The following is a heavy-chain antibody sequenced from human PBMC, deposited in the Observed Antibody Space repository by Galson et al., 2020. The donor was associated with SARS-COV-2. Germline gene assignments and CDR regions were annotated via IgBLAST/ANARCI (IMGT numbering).Heavy chain of an antibody. CDR3: ARTENNYYILTGYYYYFDY. V-gene: IGHV2-70*01. J-gene: IGHJ4*02. Sequence: SGPTLVKPTQTLTLTCTFSGFSLSTSGMCVSWIRQPPGKALEWLALIDWDDDKYYSTSLKTRLTISKDTSKNQVVLTMTNMDPVDTATYYCARTENNYYILTGYYYYFDYWGQGTLVTVSS. CDR2: IDWDDDK. CDR1: GFSLSTSGMC. D-gene: IGHD3-9*01.